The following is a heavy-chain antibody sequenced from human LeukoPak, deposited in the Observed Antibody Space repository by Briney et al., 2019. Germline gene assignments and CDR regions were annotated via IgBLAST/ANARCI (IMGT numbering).Heavy chain of an antibody. CDR3: ARGDIYFDY. CDR1: GYTFTAYY. CDR2: INPNSGGT. J-gene: IGHJ4*02. V-gene: IGHV1-2*02. Sequence: ASVKVSCNASGYTFTAYYIYWVRQAPGQGLEWMGRINPNSGGTDYAQKYQDRVTMTRDTSISTAYMELSRLRSDDTAVYYCARGDIYFDYWGQGTLVTVSS.